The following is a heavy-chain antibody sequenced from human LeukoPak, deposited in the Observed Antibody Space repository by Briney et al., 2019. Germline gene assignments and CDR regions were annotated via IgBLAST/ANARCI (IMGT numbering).Heavy chain of an antibody. Sequence: SETLSLTCTVSGGSISDYSWNWIRQPAGKGLEWIGRMYASGSTNSNPSLQSRVTMSVDTSKNQFSLQLTSVTAADTAVYYCARDAIDSNYFDLWGQGTLVTVSS. V-gene: IGHV4-4*07. CDR1: GGSISDYS. D-gene: IGHD4-11*01. CDR3: ARDAIDSNYFDL. CDR2: MYASGST. J-gene: IGHJ4*02.